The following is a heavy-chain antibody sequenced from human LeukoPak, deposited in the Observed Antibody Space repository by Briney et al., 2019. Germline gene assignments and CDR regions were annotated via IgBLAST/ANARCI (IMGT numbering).Heavy chain of an antibody. CDR2: ISSRGSTI. J-gene: IGHJ3*02. V-gene: IGHV3-48*03. CDR1: GFTFSSYE. CDR3: ARGGAYCGGDCYNAFDI. Sequence: GGSLRLSCAASGFTFSSYEMNWVRQAPGKGLEWVSYISSRGSTIYYADSVKGRFTISRDNAKNSLYLQMNSLRAEDTAVYYCARGGAYCGGDCYNAFDIWGQGTMVTVSS. D-gene: IGHD2-21*02.